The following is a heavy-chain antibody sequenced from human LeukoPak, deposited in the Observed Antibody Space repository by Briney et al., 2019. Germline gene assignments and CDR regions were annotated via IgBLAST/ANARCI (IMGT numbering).Heavy chain of an antibody. CDR1: GFTFSSYA. V-gene: IGHV3-23*01. CDR2: ISGSGGST. CDR3: ARALVGAATADY. D-gene: IGHD1-26*01. Sequence: GGSLRLSCAASGFTFSSYAMSWVRQAPGKGLAWVSVISGSGGSTYYADSVKGRFTISRDNSKDTLYLQMNSLSAEDTAVYCCARALVGAATADYWGQGTLVTVSS. J-gene: IGHJ4*02.